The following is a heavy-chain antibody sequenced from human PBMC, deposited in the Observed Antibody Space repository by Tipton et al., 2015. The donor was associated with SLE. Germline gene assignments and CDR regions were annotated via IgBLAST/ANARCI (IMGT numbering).Heavy chain of an antibody. J-gene: IGHJ6*03. D-gene: IGHD5-12*01. Sequence: TLSLTCTVSGCSISSYYWSWIRQPPGKGLEWFGYIYYSGSPNYNPSLTRRVTISVDTSKNQFSLKLSSLTAADTAVCYCACMNSGYDYYYYYMDVWGKVTTVTVSS. CDR2: IYYSGSP. CDR1: GCSISSYY. V-gene: IGHV4-59*01. CDR3: ACMNSGYDYYYYYMDV.